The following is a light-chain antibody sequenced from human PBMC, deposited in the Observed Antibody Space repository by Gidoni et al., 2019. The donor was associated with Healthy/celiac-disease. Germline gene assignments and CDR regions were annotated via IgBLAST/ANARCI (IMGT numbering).Light chain of an antibody. CDR2: KAS. V-gene: IGKV1-5*03. Sequence: DIQMTQSPSTLSASVGDRVTITCRASQSISNWLALYQQKPGKAPKLLIYKASDLESGVPSRFSGTGSGTGFTLTISSLQADDFATYYCQQYKSYSWTFGQGTKVEIK. CDR1: QSISNW. CDR3: QQYKSYSWT. J-gene: IGKJ1*01.